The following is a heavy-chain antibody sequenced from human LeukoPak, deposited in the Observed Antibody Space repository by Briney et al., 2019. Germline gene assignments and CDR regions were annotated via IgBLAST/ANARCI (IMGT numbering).Heavy chain of an antibody. D-gene: IGHD3-10*02. J-gene: IGHJ5*02. CDR3: ARLEPTTFDNWFDP. CDR2: IIPIFGTA. CDR1: GYTFTSYG. V-gene: IGHV1-69*05. Sequence: GASVKVSCKASGYTFTSYGISWVRQAPGQGLEWMGGIIPIFGTANYAQKFQGRVTITTDESTSTAYMELSSLRSEDTAVYYCARLEPTTFDNWFDPWGQGTLVTVSS.